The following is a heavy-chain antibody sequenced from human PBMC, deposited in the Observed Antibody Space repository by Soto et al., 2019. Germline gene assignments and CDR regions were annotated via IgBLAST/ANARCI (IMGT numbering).Heavy chain of an antibody. CDR2: IYHSGST. CDR3: ARGFTDDSSGYFWFDP. J-gene: IGHJ5*02. CDR1: GGSISSSNW. Sequence: QVQLQESGPGLVKPSGTLSLTCAVSGGSISSSNWWSWVRQPPGKGLEWIGEIYHSGSTNYNPSLKSRVTISXXKXKXXFSLQLSSVTAADTAVYYCARGFTDDSSGYFWFDPWGQGTLVTVSS. D-gene: IGHD3-22*01. V-gene: IGHV4-4*02.